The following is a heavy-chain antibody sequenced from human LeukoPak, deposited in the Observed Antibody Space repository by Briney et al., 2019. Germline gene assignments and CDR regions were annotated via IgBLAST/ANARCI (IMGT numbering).Heavy chain of an antibody. V-gene: IGHV1-69*13. J-gene: IGHJ6*03. Sequence: ASVKVSCKASGGTFSSYAISWVRQAPGQGLEWMGGIIPIFGTANYAQKFQGRVTITADESTSTAYMELSSLRSEDTAVYYCARGTVVTGHDYYYYYMGVWGKGTTVTISS. CDR3: ARGTVVTGHDYYYYYMGV. D-gene: IGHD4-23*01. CDR2: IIPIFGTA. CDR1: GGTFSSYA.